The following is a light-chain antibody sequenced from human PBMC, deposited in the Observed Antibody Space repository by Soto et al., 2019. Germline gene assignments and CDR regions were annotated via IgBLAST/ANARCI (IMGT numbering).Light chain of an antibody. J-gene: IGKJ4*01. V-gene: IGKV3-15*01. Sequence: EVVMTQSPATLSVSPWERATLSCRASQSVRSNLAWYQQKPGQAPRPLLYDTSTRATGIPARFSGSGSGTEFTLTISSLQSEDFAVYYCQQYNSWPPLTFGGGTKVDIK. CDR2: DTS. CDR3: QQYNSWPPLT. CDR1: QSVRSN.